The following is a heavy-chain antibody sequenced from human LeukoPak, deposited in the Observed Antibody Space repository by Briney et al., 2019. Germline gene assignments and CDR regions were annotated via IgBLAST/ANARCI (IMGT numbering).Heavy chain of an antibody. CDR1: GASISSGYYY. J-gene: IGHJ5*02. V-gene: IGHV4-30-4*08. Sequence: SETLSLTCTVSGASISSGYYYWSWIRQPPGKGLEWIGYIYYSGSTYYNPSLKSRVTISVDTSKNQFSLKLSSVTAADTAVYYCAAGPGNWFDPWGQGTLVTVSS. D-gene: IGHD2-8*02. CDR2: IYYSGST. CDR3: AAGPGNWFDP.